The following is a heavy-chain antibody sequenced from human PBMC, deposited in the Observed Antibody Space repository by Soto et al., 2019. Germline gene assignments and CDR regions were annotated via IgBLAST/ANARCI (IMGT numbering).Heavy chain of an antibody. CDR3: ARDGSKYSYGALYYYGMDV. CDR2: IYYSGST. Sequence: PSETLSLTCTVSGGSISSGDYYWSWIRQPPGKGLEWIGYIYYSGSTYYNPSLKSRVTISVDTSKNQFSLKLSAVTAADTSVYYCARDGSKYSYGALYYYGMDVWGQGTTVTVSS. CDR1: GGSISSGDYY. V-gene: IGHV4-30-4*01. J-gene: IGHJ6*02. D-gene: IGHD5-18*01.